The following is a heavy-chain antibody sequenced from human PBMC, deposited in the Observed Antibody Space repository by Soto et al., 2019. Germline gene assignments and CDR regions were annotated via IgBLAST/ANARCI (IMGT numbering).Heavy chain of an antibody. CDR2: ISGSGGST. V-gene: IGHV3-23*01. Sequence: RLSCPASGFTFSSYAMSWVRQAPGNGLEWVSAISGSGGSTYYADSVKGRFTISRDNSKNTLYLQMNSLRAEDTAVYYCAKDPYSSSWYASDAFDIWGQGTMVTV. D-gene: IGHD6-13*01. J-gene: IGHJ3*02. CDR3: AKDPYSSSWYASDAFDI. CDR1: GFTFSSYA.